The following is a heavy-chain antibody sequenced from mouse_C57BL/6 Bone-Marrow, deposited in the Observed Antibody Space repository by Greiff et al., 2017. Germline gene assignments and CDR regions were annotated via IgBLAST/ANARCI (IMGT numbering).Heavy chain of an antibody. V-gene: IGHV14-4*01. J-gene: IGHJ4*01. CDR2: IDPENGDT. CDR3: TTPYYYGSSHPRDY. Sequence: EVQLQQSGAELVRPGASVKLSCTASGFNIKDDYMHWVKQRPEQGLEWIGWIDPENGDTEYASKFQGKATITADTSSNTAYLQLSSLTSEDTAVDYCTTPYYYGSSHPRDYWGQGTSGTVSS. CDR1: GFNIKDDY. D-gene: IGHD1-1*01.